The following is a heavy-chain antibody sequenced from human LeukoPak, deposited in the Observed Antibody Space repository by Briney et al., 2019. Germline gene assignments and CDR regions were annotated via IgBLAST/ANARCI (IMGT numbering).Heavy chain of an antibody. CDR1: GGSISSYY. CDR3: ARGGRFLDWLLEFDH. CDR2: IYYSGST. D-gene: IGHD3/OR15-3a*01. Sequence: SETLSLTCTVSGGSISSYYWSWLRQPPGKGLEWIGYIYYSGSTNYNPSLKSRVTISVATSKNQFYLKLSSVTAADTAVYYCARGGRFLDWLLEFDHWGQGTLVTVSS. V-gene: IGHV4-59*01. J-gene: IGHJ5*02.